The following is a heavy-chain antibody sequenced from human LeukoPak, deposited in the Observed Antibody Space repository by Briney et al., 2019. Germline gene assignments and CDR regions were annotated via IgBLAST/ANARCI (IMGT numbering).Heavy chain of an antibody. CDR3: ARDYSGYADYDAAFDI. V-gene: IGHV3-21*01. Sequence: GGSLRLSCAASGFTFSSYWMYWVRQAPGKWLVWVSSISSSSSYIYYADSVKGRFTISRDNAKNSLYLQMNSLRAEDTAVYYCARDYSGYADYDAAFDIWGQGTMVTVSS. CDR1: GFTFSSYW. CDR2: ISSSSSYI. D-gene: IGHD4-17*01. J-gene: IGHJ3*02.